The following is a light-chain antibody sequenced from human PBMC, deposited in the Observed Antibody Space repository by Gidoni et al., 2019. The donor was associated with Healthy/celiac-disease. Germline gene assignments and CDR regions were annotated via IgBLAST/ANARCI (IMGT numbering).Light chain of an antibody. J-gene: IGLJ3*02. CDR1: SGINVGTYR. V-gene: IGLV5-45*03. CDR2: YKSDSDK. Sequence: QAVLTQPSSLSASLGASASPTRTLRSGINVGTYRIYWYQQKPGSPPQYLLRYKSDSDKQQGSGVPSRFSGSKDASANAGILLISGLQSEDEADYYCMIWHSSAWVFGGGTKLTVL. CDR3: MIWHSSAWV.